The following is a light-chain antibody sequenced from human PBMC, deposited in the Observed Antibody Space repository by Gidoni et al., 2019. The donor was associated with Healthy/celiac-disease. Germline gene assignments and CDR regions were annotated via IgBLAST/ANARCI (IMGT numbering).Light chain of an antibody. Sequence: DIQMTQSPSSLSASVGDRVTITCRASQGISNYLAWYQQKPGKVPKLLIYAASTLQSGVPSRFSGSGSGTDFPFTISSLQPEAVATYYCQKYNSALSWTFXQXTKVEIK. CDR1: QGISNY. J-gene: IGKJ1*01. CDR2: AAS. V-gene: IGKV1-27*01. CDR3: QKYNSALSWT.